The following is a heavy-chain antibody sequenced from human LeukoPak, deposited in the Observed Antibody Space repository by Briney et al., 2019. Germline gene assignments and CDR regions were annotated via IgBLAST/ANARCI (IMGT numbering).Heavy chain of an antibody. D-gene: IGHD3-9*01. CDR2: IYYSGST. Sequence: SETLSLTCTVSGGSISSYYWSWIRQPPGKGLEWIGYIYYSGSTNYNPSLKSRVTISVDTSKNQFSLKLSSVTAADTAVYYCARLLVEDYYDILPGYLWYYGMDVWGQGTTVTVSS. CDR3: ARLLVEDYYDILPGYLWYYGMDV. CDR1: GGSISSYY. J-gene: IGHJ6*02. V-gene: IGHV4-59*08.